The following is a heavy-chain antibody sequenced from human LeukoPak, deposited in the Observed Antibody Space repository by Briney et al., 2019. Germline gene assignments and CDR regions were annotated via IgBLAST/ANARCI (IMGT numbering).Heavy chain of an antibody. CDR2: ISGSGGST. CDR3: AKSAWIQLRFPDY. J-gene: IGHJ4*02. CDR1: GFTFSSYA. D-gene: IGHD5-18*01. V-gene: IGHV3-23*01. Sequence: GGSLILSCAASGFTFSSYAMSWVRQAPGKVLERVSAISGSGGSTYYADSVKGRFTISRDNSKNTLYLQMNSLRTEDTAVYYCAKSAWIQLRFPDYWGQGTLVTVSS.